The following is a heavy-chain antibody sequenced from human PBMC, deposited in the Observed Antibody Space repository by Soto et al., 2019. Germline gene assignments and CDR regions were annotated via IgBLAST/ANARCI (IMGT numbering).Heavy chain of an antibody. Sequence: QVKLVQSGAEVKKPGASVKVSCKASGYTFTSYAMHWVRQAPGQRLEWMGWINAGNGNTKYSQKFQGRVTITRDTSASTAYMELSSLRSEDTAVYYCARAGITMVRGASNWGQGTLVTVSS. CDR2: INAGNGNT. CDR3: ARAGITMVRGASN. D-gene: IGHD3-10*01. CDR1: GYTFTSYA. V-gene: IGHV1-3*01. J-gene: IGHJ4*02.